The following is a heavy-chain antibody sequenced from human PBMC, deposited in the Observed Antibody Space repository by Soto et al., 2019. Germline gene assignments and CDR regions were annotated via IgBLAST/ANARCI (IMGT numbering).Heavy chain of an antibody. CDR3: ARTVVHAIPGRWFVP. J-gene: IGHJ5*02. CDR2: ISAYNGST. CDR1: RYTFTSYG. Sequence: ASLYAASKDPRYTFTSYGLRWPRQAPGQVREWMGWISAYNGSTDYAQKLQGRVNMTTDTSPSTAYMELRSLRSDDTAVYFCARTVVHAIPGRWFVPWGQRPRVSVS. D-gene: IGHD2-21*01. V-gene: IGHV1-18*04.